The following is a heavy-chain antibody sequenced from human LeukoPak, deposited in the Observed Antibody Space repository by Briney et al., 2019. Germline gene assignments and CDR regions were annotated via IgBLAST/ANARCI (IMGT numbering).Heavy chain of an antibody. J-gene: IGHJ5*02. D-gene: IGHD3-10*01. CDR2: ISYDGSNK. CDR1: GFTFSSYG. Sequence: GGSLRLSCAASGFTFSSYGMHWVRQAPGKGLEWVAVISYDGSNKYYADSVKGRFTISRDNSKNTLYLQMNSLRAEDTAVYYCAKDSESWWFGEFYNWFDPWGQGTLVTVSS. CDR3: AKDSESWWFGEFYNWFDP. V-gene: IGHV3-30*18.